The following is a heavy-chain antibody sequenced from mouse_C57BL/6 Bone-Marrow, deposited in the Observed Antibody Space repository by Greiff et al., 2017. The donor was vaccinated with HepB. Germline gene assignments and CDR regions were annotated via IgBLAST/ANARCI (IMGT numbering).Heavy chain of an antibody. V-gene: IGHV1-64*01. J-gene: IGHJ4*01. CDR2: IHPNSGST. Sequence: QVQLKQPGAELVKPGASVKLSCKASGYTFTSYWMHWVKQRPGQGLEWIGMIHPNSGSTNYNEKFKSKATLTVDKSSSTAYMQLSSLTSEDSAVYYCARRGGIYYDYYYAMDYWGQGTSVTVSS. CDR3: ARRGGIYYDYYYAMDY. CDR1: GYTFTSYW. D-gene: IGHD2-4*01.